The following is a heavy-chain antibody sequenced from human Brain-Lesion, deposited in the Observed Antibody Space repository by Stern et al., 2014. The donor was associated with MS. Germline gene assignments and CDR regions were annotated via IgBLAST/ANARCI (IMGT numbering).Heavy chain of an antibody. J-gene: IGHJ4*02. V-gene: IGHV1-2*04. CDR1: GYTFTGYY. Sequence: VQLLESGAEVKKPGASVKVSCKASGYTFTGYYMHWVRQAPGQGLEWMGWINPKSGGTNYAQKFQGWVNMTRDTSNNTAYMELNRLRSDDTAVYYCATYYYDSTGYNDFWGQGTLVTVSS. D-gene: IGHD3-22*01. CDR3: ATYYYDSTGYNDF. CDR2: INPKSGGT.